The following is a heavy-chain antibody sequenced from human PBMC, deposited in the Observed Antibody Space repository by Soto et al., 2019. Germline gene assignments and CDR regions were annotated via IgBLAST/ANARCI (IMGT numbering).Heavy chain of an antibody. Sequence: QVQLVQSGAEVKKPGSSVKVSCKASGGTFSSYAISWVRQAPGQGLEWMGGIIPIFGTANYAQKFQGRVTITADDSTSTAYMELSSLRSEDTAVYYCARDRPTIFGVVNPYYFDYWGQGTLVTVSS. CDR3: ARDRPTIFGVVNPYYFDY. J-gene: IGHJ4*02. V-gene: IGHV1-69*01. CDR1: GGTFSSYA. D-gene: IGHD3-3*01. CDR2: IIPIFGTA.